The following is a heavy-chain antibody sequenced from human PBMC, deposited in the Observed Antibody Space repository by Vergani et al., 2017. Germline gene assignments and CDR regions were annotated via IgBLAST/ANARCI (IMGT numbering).Heavy chain of an antibody. D-gene: IGHD6-13*01. V-gene: IGHV3-9*01. CDR2: INWNSDSI. CDR1: GFTFDDYA. J-gene: IGHJ2*01. CDR3: VKDIAASGNYWYFDL. Sequence: EVQLVESGGDLAQPGRSLRLSCAASGFTFDDYAMHWVRQAPGKGLEWVSGINWNSDSIAYADSVKGRFTISRDNAKNSLYLQMNSLRAEDTALYYCVKDIAASGNYWYFDLWGRGTLVTVSS.